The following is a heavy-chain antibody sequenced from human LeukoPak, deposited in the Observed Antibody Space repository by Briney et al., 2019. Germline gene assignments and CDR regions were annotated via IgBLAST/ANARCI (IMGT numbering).Heavy chain of an antibody. J-gene: IGHJ6*03. CDR2: IYYSGST. Sequence: SETLSPTCTVSGGSISSYYWSWIRQPPGKGLEWIGYIYYSGSTNYNPSLKSRVTISVDTSKNQFSLKLSSVTAADTAVYYCARGRSSMVRGYYYYHMDVWGKGTTVTISS. CDR1: GGSISSYY. CDR3: ARGRSSMVRGYYYYHMDV. D-gene: IGHD3-10*01. V-gene: IGHV4-59*01.